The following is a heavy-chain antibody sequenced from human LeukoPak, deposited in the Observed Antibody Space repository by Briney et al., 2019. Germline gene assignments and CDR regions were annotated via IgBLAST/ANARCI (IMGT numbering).Heavy chain of an antibody. CDR3: ARDRYSGSYSDY. CDR2: IRNKANSYTT. Sequence: GGSLRLSCAASGFIFSDHYMDWVRQAQGKGLECVGRIRNKANSYTTEYAASVKGRFTISRDDSKNSLYLQMNSLKTEDTAVYYCARDRYSGSYSDYWGQGTLVTVSS. V-gene: IGHV3-72*01. J-gene: IGHJ4*02. D-gene: IGHD1-26*01. CDR1: GFIFSDHY.